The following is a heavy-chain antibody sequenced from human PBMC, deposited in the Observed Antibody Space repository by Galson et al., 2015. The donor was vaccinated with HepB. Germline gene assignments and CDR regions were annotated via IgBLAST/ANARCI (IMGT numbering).Heavy chain of an antibody. CDR2: IRSKAYTGTA. CDR3: AREGRYNWFDP. V-gene: IGHV3-49*03. D-gene: IGHD3-3*01. CDR1: GFPFGDYA. J-gene: IGHJ5*02. Sequence: SLRLSCAGSGFPFGDYAVSWFRQAPGQGLQWVGFIRSKAYTGTAEYAASVKGRFTISRHDSKSIAYLQMNGLKTEDTGVYYCAREGRYNWFDPWGQGTLVTVS.